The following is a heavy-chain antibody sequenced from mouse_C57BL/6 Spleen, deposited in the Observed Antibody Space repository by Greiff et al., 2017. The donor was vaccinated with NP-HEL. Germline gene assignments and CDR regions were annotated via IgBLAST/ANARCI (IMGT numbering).Heavy chain of an antibody. CDR1: GYTFTSYW. D-gene: IGHD1-1*01. J-gene: IGHJ4*01. Sequence: QVQLQQPGAELVRPGTSVKLSCKASGYTFTSYWMHWVKQRPGQGLEWIGVIDPSDSYTNYNQKFKGKATLTVDTSSSTAYMQLSSLTSEDSAVYYCARGLITTVVATEAMDYWGQGTSVTVSS. CDR3: ARGLITTVVATEAMDY. CDR2: IDPSDSYT. V-gene: IGHV1-59*01.